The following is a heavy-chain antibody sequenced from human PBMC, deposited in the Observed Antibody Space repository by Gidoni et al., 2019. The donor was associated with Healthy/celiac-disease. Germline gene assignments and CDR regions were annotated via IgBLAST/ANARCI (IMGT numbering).Heavy chain of an antibody. D-gene: IGHD3-22*01. Sequence: EVQLVESGGGLVQPGGSLRLSCAASAFTFSSYDMHWVRQATGKGLEWVSAIGTAGDTYYPGSVKGRFTISRENAKNSLYLQMNSLRAGDTAVYYCARGGYYDSRAAFDIWGQGTMVTVSS. CDR1: AFTFSSYD. V-gene: IGHV3-13*01. J-gene: IGHJ3*02. CDR2: IGTAGDT. CDR3: ARGGYYDSRAAFDI.